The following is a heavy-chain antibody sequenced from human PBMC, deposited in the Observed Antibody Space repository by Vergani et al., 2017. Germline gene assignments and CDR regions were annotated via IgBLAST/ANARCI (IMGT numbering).Heavy chain of an antibody. CDR3: ARHTTYTDS. J-gene: IGHJ4*02. V-gene: IGHV5-51*01. CDR1: EYSFGNYW. CDR2: IYPADSDT. Sequence: EVELVQSGPEMRKPGESLKISCKGSEYSFGNYWIGWVRQMPGKGLEWMGIIYPADSDTRYSSSFQGQVTISADKSIRTAFLQWDSLKASDTALYYCARHTTYTDSWGQGTLVTVSS. D-gene: IGHD1-1*01.